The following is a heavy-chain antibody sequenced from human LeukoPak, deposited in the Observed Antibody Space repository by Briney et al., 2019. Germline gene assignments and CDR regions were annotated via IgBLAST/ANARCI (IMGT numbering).Heavy chain of an antibody. Sequence: GASVKVSCKVSGYTLTELSMHWVRQAPGKGLEWMGGFDPEDGETIYAQKFQGRVTMTEDTSTDTAYMELSSLRSGDTAVYYCATELRYFDWLSPIDYWGQGTLVTVSS. D-gene: IGHD3-9*01. J-gene: IGHJ4*02. CDR1: GYTLTELS. CDR3: ATELRYFDWLSPIDY. CDR2: FDPEDGET. V-gene: IGHV1-24*01.